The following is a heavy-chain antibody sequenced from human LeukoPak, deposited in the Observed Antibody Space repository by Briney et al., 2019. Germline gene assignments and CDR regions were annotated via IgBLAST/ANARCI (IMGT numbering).Heavy chain of an antibody. D-gene: IGHD2-2*03. J-gene: IGHJ5*02. CDR2: IYYSGST. Sequence: SETLSLTCTVSGGSISSYYWTWIRQPPGKGLEWIGYIYYSGSTKYNPSLKSRVTMLVDTSKNRFPLKLSSVTAADTAVYYCARHRGYCSSTSCSYNWFDPWGQGTLVTVSS. CDR3: ARHRGYCSSTSCSYNWFDP. V-gene: IGHV4-59*08. CDR1: GGSISSYY.